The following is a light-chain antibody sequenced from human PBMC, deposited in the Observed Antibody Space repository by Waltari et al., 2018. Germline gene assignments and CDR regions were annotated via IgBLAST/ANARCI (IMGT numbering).Light chain of an antibody. Sequence: IVLTRSPASLSSSPGERVPLSCRASRSVSRALAWYQQKPGQAPRLRIFGASNRATGIPDRFSGSGSETDFTLTISRLEPEDVAVYYCQHYVSLPATFGPGTKVEIK. V-gene: IGKV3-20*01. CDR3: QHYVSLPAT. J-gene: IGKJ1*01. CDR2: GAS. CDR1: RSVSRA.